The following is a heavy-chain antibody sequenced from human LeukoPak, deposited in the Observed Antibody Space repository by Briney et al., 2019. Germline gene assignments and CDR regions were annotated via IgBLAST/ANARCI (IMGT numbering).Heavy chain of an antibody. V-gene: IGHV1-69*06. CDR2: IIPIFGTA. CDR1: GGTFSSYA. J-gene: IGHJ3*02. D-gene: IGHD6-19*01. Sequence: SVKVSCKASGGTFSSYAISWVRQAPGQGLEWMGGIIPIFGTANYAQKFQGRVTITADKSTNTAYMELSSLRSEDTAVYYCARDRRGWYPYDAYDIWGQGTMVTVSS. CDR3: ARDRRGWYPYDAYDI.